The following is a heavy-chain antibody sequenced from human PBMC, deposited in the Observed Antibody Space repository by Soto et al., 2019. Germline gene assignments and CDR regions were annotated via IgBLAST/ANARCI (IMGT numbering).Heavy chain of an antibody. V-gene: IGHV4-31*03. J-gene: IGHJ5*02. CDR3: ARVFSDSSSFFDP. CDR1: GASISRSSYY. Sequence: TLSLTCTFSGASISRSSYYWSWIRQHPGKGLEWIGYIYYSGSTYYNPSLKSRVTISVDTSKNQFSLKLSSVTAADTAVYYSARVFSDSSSFFDPWGQGTLVTVSS. D-gene: IGHD6-13*01. CDR2: IYYSGST.